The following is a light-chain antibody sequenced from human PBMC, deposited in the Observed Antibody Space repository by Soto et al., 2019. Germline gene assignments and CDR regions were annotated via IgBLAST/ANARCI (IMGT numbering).Light chain of an antibody. CDR1: QSVSSSY. CDR3: QQYGNSPPT. Sequence: EIVLTQSPGTLSLSPGERATLSCRASQSVSSSYLAWYQQKPGQAPRLLIYGASSRATCIPDRFSGSGSGTDFTLTISRLEPEDFAVYYCQQYGNSPPTFGQGTKVEIK. J-gene: IGKJ1*01. CDR2: GAS. V-gene: IGKV3-20*01.